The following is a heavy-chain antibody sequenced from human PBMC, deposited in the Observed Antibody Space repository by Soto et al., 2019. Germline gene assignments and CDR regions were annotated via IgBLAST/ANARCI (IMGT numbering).Heavy chain of an antibody. CDR1: GGTFSSYA. Sequence: QVQLVQSGAEVKKPGSSVKVSCKASGGTFSSYAISWLRQAPGQGLEWMGGIIPIFDTADYAQKFQGRVTITADESTSTAYMELSSLRSEDKALYYCARHGDPAPYSFFVMDDWGQGTTVTVSS. V-gene: IGHV1-69*12. CDR2: IIPIFDTA. D-gene: IGHD4-17*01. CDR3: ARHGDPAPYSFFVMDD. J-gene: IGHJ6*02.